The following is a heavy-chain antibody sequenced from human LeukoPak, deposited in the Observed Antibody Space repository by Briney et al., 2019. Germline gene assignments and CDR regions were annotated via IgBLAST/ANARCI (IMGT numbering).Heavy chain of an antibody. D-gene: IGHD1-26*01. Sequence: ASVKVSCKASGYTFTGYYMHWVRQAPGQGLEWMGWINPNSGGTNYAQKFQGRVTMTRDTSISTAYMELTRLRSDDTAVYYCARATDSGSYFGTGYWGQGTLVTVSS. CDR1: GYTFTGYY. CDR2: INPNSGGT. V-gene: IGHV1-2*02. CDR3: ARATDSGSYFGTGY. J-gene: IGHJ4*02.